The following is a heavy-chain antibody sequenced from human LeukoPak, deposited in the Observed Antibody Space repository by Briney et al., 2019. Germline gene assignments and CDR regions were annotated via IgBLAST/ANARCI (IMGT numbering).Heavy chain of an antibody. J-gene: IGHJ4*02. CDR3: ARVRRYFDWLLDY. CDR1: GFTFSSYW. D-gene: IGHD3-9*01. V-gene: IGHV3-7*01. CDR2: IKQDGSEK. Sequence: GGSLRLSCAASGFTFSSYWMSWVRQAPGKGLEWVANIKQDGSEKYYVGSVKGRFTISRDNAKNSLYLQMNSLRAEDTAVYYCARVRRYFDWLLDYWGQGTLVTVSS.